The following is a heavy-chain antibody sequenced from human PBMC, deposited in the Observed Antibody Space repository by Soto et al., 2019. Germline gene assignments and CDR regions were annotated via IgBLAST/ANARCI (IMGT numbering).Heavy chain of an antibody. CDR2: IIPMSGIG. CDR3: VRDGSIAAAGSNYYYGMDV. V-gene: IGHV1-69*01. J-gene: IGHJ6*02. CDR1: GGTFSSSA. D-gene: IGHD6-13*01. Sequence: QVQLVQSGAEVKKPGSSVKVSCKASGGTFSSSAFSWVRQAPGQGLEWMGGIIPMSGIGKYAQKFQGRVTITADDSTSTVYMELNRLRSEDTAVYYCVRDGSIAAAGSNYYYGMDVWGQGTTVTVSS.